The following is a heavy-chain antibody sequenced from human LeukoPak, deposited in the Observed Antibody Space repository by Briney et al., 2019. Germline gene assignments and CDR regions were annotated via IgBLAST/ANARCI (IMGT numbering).Heavy chain of an antibody. CDR2: IYPGDSDT. CDR3: ARCSSTVPTSYYYYGMDV. Sequence: GESLKISCKGSGYSFTSYCIGWVRQMPGKGLEWMGTIYPGDSDTRYSPSFQGQATFSVDKSDSTAYLQWSSLKASDTATYYCARCSSTVPTSYYYYGMDVWGQGTTVTVPS. D-gene: IGHD4-11*01. V-gene: IGHV5-51*01. CDR1: GYSFTSYC. J-gene: IGHJ6*02.